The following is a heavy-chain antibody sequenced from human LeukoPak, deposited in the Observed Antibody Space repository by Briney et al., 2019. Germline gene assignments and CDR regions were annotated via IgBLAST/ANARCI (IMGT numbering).Heavy chain of an antibody. Sequence: GGSLRLSCAASGFTFSNYWMHWVRQVPGKGLLWVSFINSDGSSTSYADSVKGRFTISRDNAKSALFLQMNSLRAEDTAVYYCARDRGYVDYWGQGTLVTVSS. CDR1: GFTFSNYW. CDR3: ARDRGYVDY. V-gene: IGHV3-74*01. CDR2: INSDGSST. J-gene: IGHJ4*02.